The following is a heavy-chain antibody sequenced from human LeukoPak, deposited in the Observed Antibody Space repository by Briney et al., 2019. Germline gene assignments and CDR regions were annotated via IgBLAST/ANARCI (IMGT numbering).Heavy chain of an antibody. Sequence: GGSLRLSCAASGFTFSSYGMHWVRQAPGKGLEWVAFIRYDGSNKKYADSLKGRFTISRDNSKNTLYLQMNRLRAEDTAFYYCTRDSLRCSSSTCYREEYWGQGTLVTVSS. D-gene: IGHD2-2*01. V-gene: IGHV3-30*02. CDR2: IRYDGSNK. J-gene: IGHJ4*02. CDR1: GFTFSSYG. CDR3: TRDSLRCSSSTCYREEY.